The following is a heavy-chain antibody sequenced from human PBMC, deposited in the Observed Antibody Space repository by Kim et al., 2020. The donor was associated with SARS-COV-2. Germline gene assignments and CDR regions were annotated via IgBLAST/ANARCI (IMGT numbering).Heavy chain of an antibody. J-gene: IGHJ6*02. CDR3: AVEKPPYYYGIDV. D-gene: IGHD3-3*01. CDR1: GGSFSGYY. Sequence: SETLSLTCAVYGGSFSGYYWSWIRQPPGKGLEWIGEINHSGSTNYNPSLKSRVTISVDTSKNQFSLKLSSVTAADTAVYYCAVEKPPYYYGIDVWGQGTTVTVSS. CDR2: INHSGST. V-gene: IGHV4-34*01.